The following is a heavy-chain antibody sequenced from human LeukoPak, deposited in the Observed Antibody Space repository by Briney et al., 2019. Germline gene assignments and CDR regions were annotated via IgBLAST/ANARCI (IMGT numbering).Heavy chain of an antibody. CDR2: IYHSGST. Sequence: SETLSLTCTVSGYSISSGYYWGWIRQPPGKGLEWIGSIYHSGSTYYNPSLKSRVTISVDTSKNQFSLKLSSVTAADTAVYYCARDRSNSVAFDIWGQGTMVTVSS. CDR3: ARDRSNSVAFDI. J-gene: IGHJ3*02. V-gene: IGHV4-38-2*02. D-gene: IGHD4-23*01. CDR1: GYSISSGYY.